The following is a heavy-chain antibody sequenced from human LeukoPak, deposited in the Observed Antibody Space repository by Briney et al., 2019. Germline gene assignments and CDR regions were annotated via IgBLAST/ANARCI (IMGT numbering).Heavy chain of an antibody. J-gene: IGHJ4*02. D-gene: IGHD5-18*01. CDR3: AVGYSYGYNDY. Sequence: SVKVSCKASGGTFSSYAIIWVRQAPGQGLEWMGRIIPIFGTANYAQKFQGRVTITTDESTSTAYMELSSLRSEDTAVYYCAVGYSYGYNDYWGQGTLVTVSS. V-gene: IGHV1-69*05. CDR2: IIPIFGTA. CDR1: GGTFSSYA.